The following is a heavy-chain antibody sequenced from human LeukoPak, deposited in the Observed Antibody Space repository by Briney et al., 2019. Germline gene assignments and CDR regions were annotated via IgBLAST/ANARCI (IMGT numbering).Heavy chain of an antibody. D-gene: IGHD3-22*01. J-gene: IGHJ4*02. CDR3: ARGGPRISMIVVVITTFDY. CDR2: INPKSGGT. V-gene: IGHV1-2*06. CDR1: GYTFTGYY. Sequence: SVKVSYKASGYTFTGYYMHWVRQAPGQGLEWMERINPKSGGTNYAQKFQGRVTMTRDTSISTAYMELSRLRSDDTAVYYCARGGPRISMIVVVITTFDYWGQGTLVTVSS.